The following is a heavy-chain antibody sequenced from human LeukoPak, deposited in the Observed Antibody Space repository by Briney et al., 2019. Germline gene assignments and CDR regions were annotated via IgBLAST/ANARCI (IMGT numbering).Heavy chain of an antibody. CDR3: ATFASGSYYSDY. CDR2: ISYSGRS. CDR1: GGSISSGSYY. D-gene: IGHD3-10*01. J-gene: IGHJ4*02. V-gene: IGHV4-39*07. Sequence: SETLSLTCTVSGGSISSGSYYWGWIRQVPGKGLQWIGTISYSGRSYYNPSLKSRLSMSVNTSKNQFSLKLSSVTAADTAVYYCATFASGSYYSDYWGQGTLVTVSS.